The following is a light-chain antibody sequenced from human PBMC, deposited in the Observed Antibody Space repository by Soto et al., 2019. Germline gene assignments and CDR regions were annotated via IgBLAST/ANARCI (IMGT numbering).Light chain of an antibody. Sequence: QSVLTQPPSVSGAPGQRVTISCTGSSSNTGADYDVHWYQHLPGTAPKLLIYDNNIRPSGVPDRFSGSKSGTSASLAITGVKAEDEGDYYTRSYYSSLSNLVVFGGGTKVTVL. CDR3: RSYYSSLSNLVV. CDR2: DNN. V-gene: IGLV1-40*01. CDR1: SSNTGADYD. J-gene: IGLJ2*01.